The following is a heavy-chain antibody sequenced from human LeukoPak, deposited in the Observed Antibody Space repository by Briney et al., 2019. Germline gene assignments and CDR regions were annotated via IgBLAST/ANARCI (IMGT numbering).Heavy chain of an antibody. V-gene: IGHV4-34*01. D-gene: IGHD3-22*01. CDR2: INHSGST. Sequence: PSETLSLTCAVYGGSFSGYYWSWIRQPPGKGLEWIGEINHSGSTNYNPSLTSRVTISVDTSKNQFSLKLSSVTAADTAVYYCARGHLTRNSSGHDYWGQGTLVTVSS. CDR3: ARGHLTRNSSGHDY. J-gene: IGHJ4*02. CDR1: GGSFSGYY.